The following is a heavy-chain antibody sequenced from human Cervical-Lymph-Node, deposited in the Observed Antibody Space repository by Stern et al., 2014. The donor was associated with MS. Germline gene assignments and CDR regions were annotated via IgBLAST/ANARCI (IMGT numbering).Heavy chain of an antibody. D-gene: IGHD3-16*01. CDR1: GFTFHRYT. Sequence: QLVQSGGDLVQPGGSLRLSCAASGFTFHRYTMNWVRHTPGKGLEWVAYISTSGRVIYYADSVEGRFIISRDNAKNSLFLQMNSLRVEDTAVYYCARDFGLWGQGTPVTVSS. J-gene: IGHJ4*02. CDR2: ISTSGRVI. CDR3: ARDFGL. V-gene: IGHV3-48*01.